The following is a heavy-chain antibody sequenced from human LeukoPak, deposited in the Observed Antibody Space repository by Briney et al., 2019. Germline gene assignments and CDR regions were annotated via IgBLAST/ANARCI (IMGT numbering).Heavy chain of an antibody. Sequence: GGSLRLSCVASGFTVSRDGMNWDRQAPGKGLEWLSYISSSGSTIYYADSVKGRFTISRDNAKNSLYLQMNNLRAEDTAVYYCAKGGPYDIVTGKNVFDIWGQGTTVTVSS. J-gene: IGHJ3*02. CDR1: GFTVSRDG. D-gene: IGHD3-9*01. CDR2: ISSSGSTI. V-gene: IGHV3-48*01. CDR3: AKGGPYDIVTGKNVFDI.